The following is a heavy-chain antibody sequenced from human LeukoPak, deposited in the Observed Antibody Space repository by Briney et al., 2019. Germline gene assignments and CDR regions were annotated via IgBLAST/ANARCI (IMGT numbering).Heavy chain of an antibody. CDR1: GGSVINTNW. D-gene: IGHD3-3*01. J-gene: IGHJ4*02. CDR2: VHLGGRT. CDR3: AREGGFYRPLDY. Sequence: SETLSLTCGVSGGSVINTNWWTWVRQPPGKGLEWIGEVHLGGRTNYNPSLESRLTMSVDVSENQVSLKLTSVTAADTAVYYCAREGGFYRPLDYSGQGTLVTVSS. V-gene: IGHV4-4*02.